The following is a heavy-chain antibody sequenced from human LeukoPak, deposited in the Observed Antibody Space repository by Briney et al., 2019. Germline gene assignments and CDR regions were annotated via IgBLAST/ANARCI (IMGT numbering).Heavy chain of an antibody. D-gene: IGHD3-3*01. J-gene: IGHJ4*02. Sequence: GGSLRLSCAASGFNYSSYTMNWVRQAPGMGLEWLSYISASRGITYYPDSMKGRFTISRDNSKNTLYLQMNSLRAEDTAVYYCAKDYRFWSGPYYFDYWGQGTLVTVSS. CDR1: GFNYSSYT. CDR2: ISASRGIT. CDR3: AKDYRFWSGPYYFDY. V-gene: IGHV3-23*01.